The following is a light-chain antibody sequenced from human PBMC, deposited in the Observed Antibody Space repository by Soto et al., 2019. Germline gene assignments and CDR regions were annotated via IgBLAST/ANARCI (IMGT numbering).Light chain of an antibody. CDR3: QSYDSSLSGYVV. J-gene: IGLJ2*01. CDR2: DNS. V-gene: IGLV1-40*01. CDR1: SSNVGAGYD. Sequence: QSVLTQPPSVSGAPGQRVTISGTGSSSNVGAGYDVHWYQQLPGTAPKLLIYDNSNRPSGVPDRFSGSKSGTSASLPITGLQAEDEADYYCQSYDSSLSGYVVFGGGTKLTVL.